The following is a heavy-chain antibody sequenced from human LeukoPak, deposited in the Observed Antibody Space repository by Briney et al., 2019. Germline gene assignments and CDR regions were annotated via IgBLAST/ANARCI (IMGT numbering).Heavy chain of an antibody. CDR3: ARLSSTEYYYYYMDV. Sequence: ASVKVSCKASGYTFTSYGISWVRQAPGQGLEWMGWISAYNGNTNYAQKLQGRVTMTTDTSTSTAYMELRSLRSDDTAVYYCARLSSTEYYYYYMDVWGKGTTVTVSS. CDR2: ISAYNGNT. J-gene: IGHJ6*03. V-gene: IGHV1-18*01. D-gene: IGHD2-2*01. CDR1: GYTFTSYG.